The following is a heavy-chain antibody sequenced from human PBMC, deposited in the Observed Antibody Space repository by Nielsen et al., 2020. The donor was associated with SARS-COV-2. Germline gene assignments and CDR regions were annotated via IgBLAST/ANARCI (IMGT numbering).Heavy chain of an antibody. CDR3: ARGRIIAARPGSDAFDI. J-gene: IGHJ3*02. CDR2: ISAYNGNT. D-gene: IGHD6-6*01. Sequence: ASVKVSCKASGYTFTSYGISWVRQAPGQGLEWMGWISAYNGNTNYAQKLQGRVTMTTDTSTSTAYMELRSLRSDDTAVYYCARGRIIAARPGSDAFDIWGQGTMVTVSS. V-gene: IGHV1-18*01. CDR1: GYTFTSYG.